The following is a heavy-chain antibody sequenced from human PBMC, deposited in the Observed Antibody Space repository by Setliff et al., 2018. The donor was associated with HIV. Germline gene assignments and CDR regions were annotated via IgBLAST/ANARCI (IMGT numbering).Heavy chain of an antibody. Sequence: RDPPGEGLEWIGYVYYSGSTNYNPSLKSRVTMSVDTSKNQFSLKLSSVTAADTAVYYCAREGTWNYYDTSGGPDAFDIWGQGTMVTVSS. CDR3: AREGTWNYYDTSGGPDAFDI. D-gene: IGHD3-22*01. J-gene: IGHJ3*02. V-gene: IGHV4-59*12. CDR2: VYYSGST.